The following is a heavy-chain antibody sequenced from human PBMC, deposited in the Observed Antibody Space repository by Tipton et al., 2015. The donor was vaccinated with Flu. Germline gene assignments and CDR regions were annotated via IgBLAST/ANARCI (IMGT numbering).Heavy chain of an antibody. J-gene: IGHJ5*02. CDR2: INHSGST. CDR3: ARRDYSNYVSDPKNWFDP. CDR1: GGSFSGYY. Sequence: TLSLTCAVYGGSFSGYYWSWIRQPPEKGLEWIGEINHSGSTNYNPSLKSRVTISVDRSKNQFTLTVRSVTAADTAVYFCARRDYSNYVSDPKNWFDPWGRGTLVTVSS. V-gene: IGHV4-34*01. D-gene: IGHD4-11*01.